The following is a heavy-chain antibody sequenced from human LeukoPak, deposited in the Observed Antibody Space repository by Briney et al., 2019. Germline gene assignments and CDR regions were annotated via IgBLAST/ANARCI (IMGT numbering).Heavy chain of an antibody. CDR2: IIPILGIA. V-gene: IGHV1-69*02. CDR3: ARRPGYYDSSGQGDDAFDI. CDR1: GGTFSSYT. Sequence: GSSVKVSCKAFGGTFSSYTISWVRQAPGQGLEWMGRIIPILGIANYAQKFQGRVTITADKSTSTAYMELSSLRSEDTAVYYCARRPGYYDSSGQGDDAFDIWGQGTMVTVSS. D-gene: IGHD3-22*01. J-gene: IGHJ3*02.